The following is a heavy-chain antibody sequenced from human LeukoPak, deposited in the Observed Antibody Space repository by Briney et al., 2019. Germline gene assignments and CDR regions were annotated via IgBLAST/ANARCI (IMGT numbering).Heavy chain of an antibody. V-gene: IGHV1-18*01. CDR3: ARDFRVIAAAGRCAFDI. CDR1: GHTFTSYG. Sequence: ASVKVSCKASGHTFTSYGISWVRQAPGQGLEWMGWISAYNGNTNYAQKLQGRVTMTTDTSTSTAYMELRSLRSDDTAVYYCARDFRVIAAAGRCAFDIWGQGTMVTVSS. D-gene: IGHD6-13*01. CDR2: ISAYNGNT. J-gene: IGHJ3*02.